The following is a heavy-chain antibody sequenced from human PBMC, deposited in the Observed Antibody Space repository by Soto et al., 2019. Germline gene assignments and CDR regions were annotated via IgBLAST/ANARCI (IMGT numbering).Heavy chain of an antibody. CDR2: INPNTGDT. CDR3: ARDRPPDY. V-gene: IGHV1-2*02. J-gene: IGHJ4*02. Sequence: ASVKVSCKTSGYTFTAYYMHWVRQAPGQGLEWMGWINPNTGDTNFAQKFQDRVTKTRXXXXTXTXMXLXXXTSDDTAVYYCARDRPPDYWGQGTLVTVSS. CDR1: GYTFTAYY.